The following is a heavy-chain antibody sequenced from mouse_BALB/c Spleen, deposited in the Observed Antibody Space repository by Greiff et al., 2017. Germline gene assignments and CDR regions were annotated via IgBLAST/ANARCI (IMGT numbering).Heavy chain of an antibody. V-gene: IGHV3-6*02. Sequence: EVKLVESGPGLVKPSQSLSLTCSVTGYSITSGYYWNWIRQFPGNTLEWMGYISYDGSNNYNPSLKNRISITRDTSKNQFFLKLNSVTTEDTATYYCAREELWLRRDYYAMDYWGQGTSVTVSS. D-gene: IGHD2-2*01. CDR1: GYSITSGYY. CDR2: ISYDGSN. CDR3: AREELWLRRDYYAMDY. J-gene: IGHJ4*01.